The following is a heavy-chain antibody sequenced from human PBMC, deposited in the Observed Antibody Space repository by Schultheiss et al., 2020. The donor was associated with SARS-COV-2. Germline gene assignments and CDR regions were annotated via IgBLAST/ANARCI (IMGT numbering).Heavy chain of an antibody. Sequence: GGSLRLSCAASGFTFSSYAMHWVRQAPGKGLEWVSGISWNSGSIGYADSVKGRFTISRDNAKNSLYLQMNSLRAEDTAVYYCAKVGGTTMVRGLYGWFDPWGQGTLVTVSS. CDR3: AKVGGTTMVRGLYGWFDP. CDR1: GFTFSSYA. D-gene: IGHD3-10*01. CDR2: ISWNSGSI. V-gene: IGHV3-9*01. J-gene: IGHJ5*02.